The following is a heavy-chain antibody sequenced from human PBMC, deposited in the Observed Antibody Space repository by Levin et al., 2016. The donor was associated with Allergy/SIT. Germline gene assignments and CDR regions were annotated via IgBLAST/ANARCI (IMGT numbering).Heavy chain of an antibody. D-gene: IGHD5-18*01. V-gene: IGHV3-48*02. CDR3: ARGDSYGLRNRYYFDY. Sequence: GESLKISCAASGFTFSSYSMNWVRQAPGKGLEWVSYISSSSSTIYYADSVKGRFTISRDNAKNSLYLQMNSLRDEDTAVYYCARGDSYGLRNRYYFDYWGQGTLVTVSS. CDR2: ISSSSSTI. J-gene: IGHJ4*02. CDR1: GFTFSSYS.